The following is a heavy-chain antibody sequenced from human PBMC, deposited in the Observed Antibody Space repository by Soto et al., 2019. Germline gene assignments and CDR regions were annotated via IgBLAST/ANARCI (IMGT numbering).Heavy chain of an antibody. CDR3: ARERVTIFGVVLDY. Sequence: AASVKVSCKASGGTFSSYAISWVRQAPGQGLEWMGGIIPIFGTANYAQKFQGRVTITADESTSTAYMELSSLRSEDTAVYYCARERVTIFGVVLDYWGQGTLVTVSS. CDR2: IIPIFGTA. CDR1: GGTFSSYA. D-gene: IGHD3-3*01. J-gene: IGHJ4*02. V-gene: IGHV1-69*13.